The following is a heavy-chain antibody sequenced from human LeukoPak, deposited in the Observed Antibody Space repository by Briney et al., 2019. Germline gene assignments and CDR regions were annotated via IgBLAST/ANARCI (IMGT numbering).Heavy chain of an antibody. D-gene: IGHD2-2*01. CDR2: IIPILGIA. CDR3: AREGGSSTSPAHYYYYYGMDV. J-gene: IGHJ6*02. V-gene: IGHV1-69*04. Sequence: ASVKVSCKASGGTFSSYAISWVRQAPGQGLEWMGRIIPILGIANYAQKFQGRVTITADKSTSTAYMELSSLRSEDTAVYYCAREGGSSTSPAHYYYYYGMDVWGQGTTVTVSS. CDR1: GGTFSSYA.